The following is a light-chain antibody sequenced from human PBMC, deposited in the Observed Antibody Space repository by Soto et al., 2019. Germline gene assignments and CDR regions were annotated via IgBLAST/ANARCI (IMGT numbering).Light chain of an antibody. Sequence: EIVMTQSPATLSVSPGERATLSCRASQSVSSKLAWYQQKPGQAPRLLIYGASTRATGIPDRFSGSGSGTEFTLTISRLQSEDFAVYYCQKYNNWPPITFGQGTRLENK. V-gene: IGKV3-15*01. J-gene: IGKJ5*01. CDR2: GAS. CDR1: QSVSSK. CDR3: QKYNNWPPIT.